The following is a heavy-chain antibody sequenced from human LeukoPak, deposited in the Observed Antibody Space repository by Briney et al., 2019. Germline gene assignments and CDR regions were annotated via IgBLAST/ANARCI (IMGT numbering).Heavy chain of an antibody. Sequence: ASVKVSCKASGYTFTGYLLHWVRQAPGQGLEWMGWIDPNTGGTNYAQKFQGRVTMTRDTSISTAYMELSRLRSDDTAAYYCARDLFGAYGIDYWGQGTLVTVSS. CDR2: IDPNTGGT. D-gene: IGHD5-12*01. J-gene: IGHJ4*02. CDR1: GYTFTGYL. V-gene: IGHV1-2*02. CDR3: ARDLFGAYGIDY.